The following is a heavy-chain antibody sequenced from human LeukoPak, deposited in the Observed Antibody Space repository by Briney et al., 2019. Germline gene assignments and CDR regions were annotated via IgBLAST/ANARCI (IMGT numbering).Heavy chain of an antibody. V-gene: IGHV4-39*01. CDR1: GGSISGDYFY. D-gene: IGHD2-2*01. CDR3: ARPGGCRSTSCYSYFDS. Sequence: PETLSLTCTVSGGSISGDYFYWGWIRQPPGKGPEWIGTISYSGNTDYNMSLKSRVTISVDTSKNQFSVRLSSTTAADTAVYYCARPGGCRSTSCYSYFDSWGQGTLVTVSS. J-gene: IGHJ4*02. CDR2: ISYSGNT.